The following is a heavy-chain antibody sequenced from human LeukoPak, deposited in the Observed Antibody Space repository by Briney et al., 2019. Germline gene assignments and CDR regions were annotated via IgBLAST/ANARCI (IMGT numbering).Heavy chain of an antibody. J-gene: IGHJ4*02. CDR2: IIPLLGIA. CDR3: ATVPTTVTTSANFDY. Sequence: VKVSCKASGDTLNSYAISWVRPAPGQGLEWMGRIIPLLGIANYAQKFQGRVTISADKSTSTAYMELSSLRSEDTAVYYCATVPTTVTTSANFDYWGQGTLVTVSS. V-gene: IGHV1-69*10. CDR1: GDTLNSYA. D-gene: IGHD4-17*01.